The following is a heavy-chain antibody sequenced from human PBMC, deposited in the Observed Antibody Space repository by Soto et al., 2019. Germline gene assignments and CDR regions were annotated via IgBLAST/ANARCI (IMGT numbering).Heavy chain of an antibody. Sequence: SETLSLTCAVSGYSINSGYYWGWIRQPPGKVLQWIGSIYHSGTTYYNPSLKSRVTISVDTSRNQFSLKLTSVTAADTAVYFCARDAARYYDFWSGPNEDDYYYAMDVWGQGTTVTVSS. V-gene: IGHV4-38-2*02. CDR1: GYSINSGYY. CDR2: IYHSGTT. D-gene: IGHD3-3*01. CDR3: ARDAARYYDFWSGPNEDDYYYAMDV. J-gene: IGHJ6*02.